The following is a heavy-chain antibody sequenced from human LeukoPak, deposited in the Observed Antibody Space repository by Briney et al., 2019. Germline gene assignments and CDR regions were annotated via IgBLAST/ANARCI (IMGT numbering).Heavy chain of an antibody. Sequence: GGSLRLSCAASGFTFSTYEVNWVRQAPGKGLEWVSYISSSGSTIYYADSVKGVFTISRDTAKNSLYLQMNSLRAEDTAVYDCERVRSSWSDLDYWGQGTLVTVSS. CDR1: GFTFSTYE. V-gene: IGHV3-48*03. CDR3: ERVRSSWSDLDY. D-gene: IGHD6-13*01. CDR2: ISSSGSTI. J-gene: IGHJ4*02.